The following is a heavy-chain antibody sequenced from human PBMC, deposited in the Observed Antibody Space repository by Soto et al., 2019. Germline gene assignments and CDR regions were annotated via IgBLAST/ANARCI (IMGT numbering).Heavy chain of an antibody. J-gene: IGHJ6*02. V-gene: IGHV3-74*01. CDR1: GFTFSNYW. D-gene: IGHD6-13*01. CDR2: IKSDGSST. CDR3: ARYIRVEALRGYYYGMDV. Sequence: PGGSLRLSCAASGFTFSNYWMHWVRQVPGKGLVWVSHIKSDGSSTSYADSVKGRLTISRDNAKNTLYLQMNSLRDEDTAVYYCARYIRVEALRGYYYGMDVWGQGNTVTVSS.